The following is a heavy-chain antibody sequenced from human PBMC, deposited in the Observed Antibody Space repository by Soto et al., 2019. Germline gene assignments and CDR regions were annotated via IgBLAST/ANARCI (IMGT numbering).Heavy chain of an antibody. V-gene: IGHV4-31*03. CDR3: ARVYYDFWSGYYAWFDP. J-gene: IGHJ5*02. D-gene: IGHD3-3*01. Sequence: SLTCTVSGGSISSGGYYWSWIRQHPGKGLEWIGYIYYSGSTYYNPSLKSRVTISVDTSKNQFSLKLSSVTAADTAVYYCARVYYDFWSGYYAWFDPWGQGIQVTVSS. CDR2: IYYSGST. CDR1: GGSISSGGYY.